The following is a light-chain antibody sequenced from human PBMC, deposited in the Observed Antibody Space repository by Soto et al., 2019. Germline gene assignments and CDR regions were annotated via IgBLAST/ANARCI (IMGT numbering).Light chain of an antibody. J-gene: IGLJ1*01. CDR3: SYYAGINNSEV. CDR1: SSDVGGYKY. V-gene: IGLV2-8*01. CDR2: EVN. Sequence: QSALTQPPSASGSPGQSVTISCTGTSSDVGGYKYVSWYQQHPGKAPKLMIFEVNKRPSGVPDRCSGSKSANTAALTASGLLAADDADYYCSYYAGINNSEVFGTGTKLTVL.